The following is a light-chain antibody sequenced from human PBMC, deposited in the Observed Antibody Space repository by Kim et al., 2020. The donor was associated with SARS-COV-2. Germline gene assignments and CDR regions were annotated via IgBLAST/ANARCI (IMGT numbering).Light chain of an antibody. CDR3: QSYDSSLSGSV. CDR2: GNS. J-gene: IGLJ2*01. CDR1: TSNIGEGYG. V-gene: IGLV1-40*01. Sequence: RVTISCTGGTSNIGEGYGVHWYQQLPGTAPKLLIYGNSNRPSGVPDRFSGSKSGTSASLAITGLQAEDEADYYCQSYDSSLSGSVFGGGTQLTVL.